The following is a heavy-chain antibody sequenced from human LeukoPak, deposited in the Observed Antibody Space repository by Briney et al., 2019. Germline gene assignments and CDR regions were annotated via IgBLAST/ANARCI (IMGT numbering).Heavy chain of an antibody. V-gene: IGHV4-39*01. J-gene: IGHJ3*02. CDR1: GGSISSSSYY. CDR3: ARLKYYYDSSGYYYEDDAFDI. CDR2: IYYSGST. Sequence: SETLSHTCTVSGGSISSSSYYWGWIRQPPGKGLEWIGSIYYSGSTYYNPSLKSRVTISVDTSKNQFSLKLSSVTAADTAVYYCARLKYYYDSSGYYYEDDAFDIWGQGTMVTVSS. D-gene: IGHD3-22*01.